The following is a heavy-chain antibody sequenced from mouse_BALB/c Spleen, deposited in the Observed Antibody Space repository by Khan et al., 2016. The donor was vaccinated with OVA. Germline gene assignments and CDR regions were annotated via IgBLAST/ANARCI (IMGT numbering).Heavy chain of an antibody. J-gene: IGHJ4*01. CDR3: AIETAYYGNYEAMDY. Sequence: VQLKESGPGLVAPSQSVSITCTVSGFSLSNYGVNWVRQPPGKGLEWLGIIWAGGSTNYNSALMSKLSIRKDNAKSQVFLKMNSLQTDDTAMYYCAIETAYYGNYEAMDYWGQGTSVTVSS. V-gene: IGHV2-9*02. CDR2: IWAGGST. D-gene: IGHD2-1*01. CDR1: GFSLSNYG.